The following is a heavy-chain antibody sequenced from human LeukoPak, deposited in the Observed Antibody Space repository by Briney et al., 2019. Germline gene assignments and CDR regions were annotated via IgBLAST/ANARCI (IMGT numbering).Heavy chain of an antibody. CDR3: ARDQIGYSSSWYVGDAFDI. D-gene: IGHD6-13*01. V-gene: IGHV3-7*01. J-gene: IGHJ3*02. CDR1: GFTFSSYG. Sequence: GGSLRLSCAGSGFTFSSYGMNWVRQAPGKGLEWVANIKQDGSEKYYVDSVKGRFTISRDNAKNSLYLQMNSLRAEDTAVYYCARDQIGYSSSWYVGDAFDIWGQGTMVTVSS. CDR2: IKQDGSEK.